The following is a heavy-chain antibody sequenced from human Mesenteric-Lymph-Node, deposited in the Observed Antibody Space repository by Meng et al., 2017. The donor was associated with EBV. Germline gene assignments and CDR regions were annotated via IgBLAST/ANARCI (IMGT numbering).Heavy chain of an antibody. J-gene: IGHJ4*02. CDR2: IFYSGST. CDR3: AGPDYGNNWGRFDY. V-gene: IGHV4-39*07. Sequence: QLQVQESGPGLVKPSETLSLTCTVSGGSLTSSSYFWGWIRQPPGKGLEWIGSIFYSGSTYYNPSLESRVTISVDTSRNQFSLKLTSVTAADTAVYYCAGPDYGNNWGRFDYWGQGTLVTVSS. D-gene: IGHD4-17*01. CDR1: GGSLTSSSYF.